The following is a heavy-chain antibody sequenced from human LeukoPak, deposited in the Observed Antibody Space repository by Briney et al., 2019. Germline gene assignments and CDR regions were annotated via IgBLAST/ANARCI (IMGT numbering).Heavy chain of an antibody. D-gene: IGHD3-16*02. Sequence: SQTLSLTCTVSGGSISSGSYYWSWIRQPAGKGLEWIGRIYTSGSTNYNPSLKSRVTISVDTSKNQFSLKLSSVTAADTAVYYCARLYDYVWGSYRHNWFDPWGQGTLVTVSS. V-gene: IGHV4-61*02. CDR2: IYTSGST. CDR3: ARLYDYVWGSYRHNWFDP. CDR1: GGSISSGSYY. J-gene: IGHJ5*02.